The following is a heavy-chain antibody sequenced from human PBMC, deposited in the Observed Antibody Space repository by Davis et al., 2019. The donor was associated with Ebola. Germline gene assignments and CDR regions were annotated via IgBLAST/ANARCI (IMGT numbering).Heavy chain of an antibody. D-gene: IGHD1-7*01. V-gene: IGHV4-59*01. Sequence: MPSETLSLTCTVSGDSIGSSYYWSWIRQPPGKGLEWIGYIYYSGSTNYNPSLKSRVTISVDTSKNQFSLKLSSVTAADTAVYYCARQGYNWNSLYYYYGMDVWGKGTTVTVSS. CDR2: IYYSGST. J-gene: IGHJ6*04. CDR3: ARQGYNWNSLYYYYGMDV. CDR1: GDSIGSSYY.